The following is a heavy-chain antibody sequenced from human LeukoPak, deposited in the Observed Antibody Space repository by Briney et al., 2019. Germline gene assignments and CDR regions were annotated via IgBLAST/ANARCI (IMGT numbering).Heavy chain of an antibody. CDR2: ISYDGSNK. CDR1: GFTFSSYG. D-gene: IGHD1-7*01. J-gene: IGHJ4*02. CDR3: ATEGKTRTWNYYQAKPVY. V-gene: IGHV3-33*05. Sequence: GGSLRLSCAASGFTFSSYGMHWVRQAPGKGLEWVAVISYDGSNKYYADSVKGRFTFSRDNSKNTLYLQMNSLRAEDTAVYYCATEGKTRTWNYYQAKPVYWGQGTLITVSS.